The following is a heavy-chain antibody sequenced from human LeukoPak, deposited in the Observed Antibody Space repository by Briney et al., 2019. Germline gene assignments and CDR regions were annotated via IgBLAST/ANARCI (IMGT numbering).Heavy chain of an antibody. V-gene: IGHV4-34*01. CDR2: INHSGST. CDR1: GGSFSGYY. CDR3: ARARGYYYDSSGYFDY. D-gene: IGHD3-22*01. J-gene: IGHJ4*02. Sequence: SETLSLTCAVYGGSFSGYYWSWIRQPPGKGLEWIGEINHSGSTNYNPSLKSRVTISVDTSKNQFSLKLSSVTAADTAVYYCARARGYYYDSSGYFDYWGQGTLVTVSS.